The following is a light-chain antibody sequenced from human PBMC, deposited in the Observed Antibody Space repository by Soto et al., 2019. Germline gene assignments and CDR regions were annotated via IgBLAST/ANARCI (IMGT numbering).Light chain of an antibody. CDR2: GNN. CDR3: QSYDSRLSGSVV. V-gene: IGLV1-40*01. Sequence: QSVLTQPPSVSGAPGQRVTISCTGRSSNIGAGYDVHWYQQLPGTAPKLLIYGNNNRPSGVPDRFSGSKSGTSASLAITGLQAEDEADYSCQSYDSRLSGSVVFGGGTKLTVL. CDR1: SSNIGAGYD. J-gene: IGLJ2*01.